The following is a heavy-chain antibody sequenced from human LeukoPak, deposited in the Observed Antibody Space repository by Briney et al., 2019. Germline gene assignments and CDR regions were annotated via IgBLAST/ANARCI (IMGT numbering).Heavy chain of an antibody. Sequence: TLSLTCTVSGGSISSGGYYWSWIRQHPGKGLEWIGYIYYSGSTYYNPSLKSRVTISVDTSKNQFSLKLSSVTAADTAVYYCARGRNFAEPYYGSGSYAVDYWGQGTLVTVSS. J-gene: IGHJ4*02. CDR3: ARGRNFAEPYYGSGSYAVDY. CDR2: IYYSGST. V-gene: IGHV4-31*03. CDR1: GGSISSGGYY. D-gene: IGHD3-10*01.